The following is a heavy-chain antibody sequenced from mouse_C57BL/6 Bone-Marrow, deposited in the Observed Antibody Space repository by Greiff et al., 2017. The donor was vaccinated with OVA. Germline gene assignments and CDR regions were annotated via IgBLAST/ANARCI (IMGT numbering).Heavy chain of an antibody. V-gene: IGHV1-52*01. Sequence: QVQLKQPGAELVRPGSSVKLSCKASGYTFTSYWMHWVKQRPIQGLEWIGNIDPSDSETHYNQKFKDKATLTVDKSSSTAYMQLSSLTSEDSAVYYCARDAHNYYGSSYGDWYFDVWGTGTTVTVSS. CDR3: ARDAHNYYGSSYGDWYFDV. J-gene: IGHJ1*03. D-gene: IGHD1-1*01. CDR2: IDPSDSET. CDR1: GYTFTSYW.